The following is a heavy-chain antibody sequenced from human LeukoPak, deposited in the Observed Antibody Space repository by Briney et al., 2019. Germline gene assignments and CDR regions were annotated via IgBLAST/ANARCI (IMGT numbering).Heavy chain of an antibody. CDR1: GFTFSSYG. V-gene: IGHV3-23*01. J-gene: IGHJ4*02. CDR3: AKDLDTKKKIVVVLTALDY. Sequence: PGGSLRLSCAASGFTFSSYGMHWVRQAPGKGLEWVSGISGSGATTYYADSVKGRFTISRDNSKSTLYLQMNSLRAEDTAVYYCAKDLDTKKKIVVVLTALDYWGQGTLVTVSS. D-gene: IGHD3-22*01. CDR2: ISGSGATT.